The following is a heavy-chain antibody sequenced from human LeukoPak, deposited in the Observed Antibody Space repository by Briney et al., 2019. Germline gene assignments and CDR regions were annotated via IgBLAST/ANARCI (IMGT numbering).Heavy chain of an antibody. CDR1: GGTFSSYA. J-gene: IGHJ6*02. CDR3: ASDLVVPAAINYYYYGMDV. D-gene: IGHD2-2*02. Sequence: ASVKVSCKASGGTFSSYAISWVRQAPGQGLEWMGGIIPIFGTANYAQKFQGRVTITADESTSTAYMELSSLRSEDTAVYYCASDLVVPAAINYYYYGMDVWGLGTTVTVSS. V-gene: IGHV1-69*01. CDR2: IIPIFGTA.